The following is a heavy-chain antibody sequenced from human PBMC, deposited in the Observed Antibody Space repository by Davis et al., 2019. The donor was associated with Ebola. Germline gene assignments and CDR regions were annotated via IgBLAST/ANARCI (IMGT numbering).Heavy chain of an antibody. V-gene: IGHV3-23*01. CDR1: GFTFSRFA. CDR3: AKDWGHGYSSSWPTYYFDY. Sequence: GGSLRLSCAASGFTFSRFAMSWVRQAPGKELEWVSGISGSGGGTYYADSVKGRFTISRDNSKDTLNLHMSSLRAEDTAVYYCAKDWGHGYSSSWPTYYFDYWGQGTLVTVSS. J-gene: IGHJ4*02. D-gene: IGHD6-13*01. CDR2: ISGSGGGT.